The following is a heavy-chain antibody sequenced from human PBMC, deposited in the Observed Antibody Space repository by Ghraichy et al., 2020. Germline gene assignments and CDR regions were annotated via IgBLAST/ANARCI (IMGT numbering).Heavy chain of an antibody. D-gene: IGHD3-9*01. CDR3: ATEVRLDAITKTYFDV. J-gene: IGHJ1*01. CDR1: GGSINTHY. V-gene: IGHV4-4*07. Sequence: AETLSLTCSVSGGSINTHYWSWIRQPAGKGLEWIGRIFPSGTTHYNPSLRSRVTMSLDTSKNQFSLELGSVTAADTAIYYCATEVRLDAITKTYFDVWGLGSLVAVSS. CDR2: IFPSGTT.